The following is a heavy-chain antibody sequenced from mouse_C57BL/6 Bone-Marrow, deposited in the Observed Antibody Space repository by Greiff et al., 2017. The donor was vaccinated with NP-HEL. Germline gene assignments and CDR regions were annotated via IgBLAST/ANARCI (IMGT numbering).Heavy chain of an antibody. CDR3: ARDYGNYPDY. CDR1: GYSFTGYY. Sequence: EVQLVESGPELVKPGASVKISCKASGYSFTGYYMNWVKQSPEKSLEWIGEINPSTGGTTYIQKFKAKATLTVDKSSSTAYMQLKSLTSEDSAVYYCARDYGNYPDYWGQGTTLTVSS. V-gene: IGHV1-42*01. D-gene: IGHD2-1*01. J-gene: IGHJ2*01. CDR2: INPSTGGT.